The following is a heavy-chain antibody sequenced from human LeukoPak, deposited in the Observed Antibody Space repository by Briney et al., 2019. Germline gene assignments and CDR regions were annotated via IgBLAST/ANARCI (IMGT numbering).Heavy chain of an antibody. Sequence: GGSLRLSCVLSGLTFSDAWMSWVRQAPGKGLEWVGRIRNDRITYYAAPVQGRFIISRDNSKNTFYLQMNSLRTEDTGMYFCTWMATIFTVDYWGQGTLVTVSS. CDR2: IRNDRIT. CDR1: GLTFSDAW. J-gene: IGHJ4*02. V-gene: IGHV3-15*01. CDR3: TWMATIFTVDY. D-gene: IGHD5-12*01.